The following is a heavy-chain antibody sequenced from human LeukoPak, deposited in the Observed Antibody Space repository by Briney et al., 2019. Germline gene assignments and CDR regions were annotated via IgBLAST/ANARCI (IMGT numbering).Heavy chain of an antibody. CDR2: TVGSRPDT. J-gene: IGHJ5*02. CDR1: GFTFTNYA. D-gene: IGHD1-1*01. CDR3: ARAPKELERRAGFDP. Sequence: SGGSLRLSCAASGFTFTNYAMSWVRQTPGKGLEWVAATVGSRPDTYHADSVKGRFTISRDNSKNTLYLQMNSLRAEDTAVYYCARAPKELERRAGFDPWGQGTLVTVSS. V-gene: IGHV3-23*01.